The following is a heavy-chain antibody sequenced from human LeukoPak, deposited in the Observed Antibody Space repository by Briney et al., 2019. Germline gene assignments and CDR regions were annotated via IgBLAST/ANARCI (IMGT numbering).Heavy chain of an antibody. V-gene: IGHV4-59*01. D-gene: IGHD6-13*01. CDR3: ARGVVAAAGRTFDF. CDR1: GGSISSYY. CDR2: IYDSGST. Sequence: PSETLSLTCTVSGGSISSYYWSWIRQPPGKGLEWIGYIYDSGSTNYNPSLKSRVTISVDTSKNQFSLKLSSLTAADTAVYYCARGVVAAAGRTFDFWGQGTLVTVSS. J-gene: IGHJ4*02.